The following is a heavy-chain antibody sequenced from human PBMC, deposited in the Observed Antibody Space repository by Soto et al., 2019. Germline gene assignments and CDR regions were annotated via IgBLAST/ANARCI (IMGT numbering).Heavy chain of an antibody. CDR2: IIPIFGTA. V-gene: IGHV1-69*06. J-gene: IGHJ4*02. Sequence: SVKVSCKASGGTFSSYAISWVRQAPGQGLEWMGGIIPIFGTANYAQKFQGRVTITADKSTSTAYMELSRLRSDDTAVYYCARDDYYDSSGYPLDYWGQGTLVTVSS. CDR3: ARDDYYDSSGYPLDY. D-gene: IGHD3-22*01. CDR1: GGTFSSYA.